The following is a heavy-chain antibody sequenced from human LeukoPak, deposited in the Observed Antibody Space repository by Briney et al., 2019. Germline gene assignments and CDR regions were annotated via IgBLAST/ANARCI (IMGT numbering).Heavy chain of an antibody. Sequence: GESLKISCKGSGYSFTSYWIGWVRQMPGKGLEWMGIIYPGDSDTRYSPSFQGQVTISADKSISTAYLQWSSLKASDTAMYYCAGVLHNWNYWFDPWGQGTLVTVSS. CDR3: AGVLHNWNYWFDP. J-gene: IGHJ5*02. CDR1: GYSFTSYW. CDR2: IYPGDSDT. V-gene: IGHV5-51*01. D-gene: IGHD1-7*01.